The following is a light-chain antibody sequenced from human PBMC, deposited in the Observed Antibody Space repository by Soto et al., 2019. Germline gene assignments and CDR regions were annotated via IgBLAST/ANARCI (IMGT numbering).Light chain of an antibody. V-gene: IGLV2-11*01. CDR1: NSDVDNYNF. CDR3: CSHAGGIYV. CDR2: DVS. J-gene: IGLJ1*01. Sequence: QSVLTQPRSVSGSPGQSVTISCTGTNSDVDNYNFVSWYQQYPGKVPKLMIYDVSRRSSGVPDRFSGSKSGNMASLTISGLQAEDEADYYCCSHAGGIYVFGTGTKLTVL.